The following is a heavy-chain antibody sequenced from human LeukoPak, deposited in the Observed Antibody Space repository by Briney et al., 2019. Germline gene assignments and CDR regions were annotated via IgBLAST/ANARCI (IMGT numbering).Heavy chain of an antibody. CDR1: GFTFSSYA. V-gene: IGHV3-23*01. CDR2: ISGSGGTT. CDR3: ARDLNWAFDI. Sequence: PGGSLRLSCAASGFTFSSYAMSWVRQAPGRGLEWVSYISGSGGTTSYADSVKGRFTISTDNAKNSLFLQMNSLRDDDTALYFCARDLNWAFDIWGQGTMVTVSS. J-gene: IGHJ3*02.